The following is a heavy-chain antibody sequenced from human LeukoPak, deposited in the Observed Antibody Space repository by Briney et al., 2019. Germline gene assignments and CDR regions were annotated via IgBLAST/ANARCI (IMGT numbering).Heavy chain of an antibody. CDR1: GGSISSSSYY. CDR2: IYYSGST. Sequence: SETLSLTCTVSGGSISSSSYYWGWIRQPPGKGLEWIGSIYYSGSTYYNPSLKSRVTISVDTSKNQFSLKLSSVTAADTAVYYCARASSGHQNFDYWGQGTLVTVSS. CDR3: ARASSGHQNFDY. D-gene: IGHD6-19*01. J-gene: IGHJ4*02. V-gene: IGHV4-39*07.